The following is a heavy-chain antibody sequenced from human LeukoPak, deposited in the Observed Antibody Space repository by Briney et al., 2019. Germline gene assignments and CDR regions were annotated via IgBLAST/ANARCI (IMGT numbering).Heavy chain of an antibody. J-gene: IGHJ4*02. CDR2: LNQDGSEK. Sequence: TGGSLRLSCAASGFIFSNYWMSWVRQAPGKGLEWVANLNQDGSEKDYVDSVKGRFTISRDNAKNSLYLQINSLRVEDTAVYYCARDGRSGWNDHDYWGQGTLVTVSS. CDR3: ARDGRSGWNDHDY. CDR1: GFIFSNYW. D-gene: IGHD6-19*01. V-gene: IGHV3-7*01.